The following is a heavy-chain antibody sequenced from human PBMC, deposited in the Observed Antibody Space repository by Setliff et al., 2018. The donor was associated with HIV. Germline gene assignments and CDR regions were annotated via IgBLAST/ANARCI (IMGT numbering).Heavy chain of an antibody. Sequence: GGSLRLSCEVSAFTFSTFAMHWVRRAPGKGPEWVGVISNDGSDQRYAESVKGRFTISRDNSKSMLYLQMNNLRVDDTAMYYCARADYDILTAYYSSAFDMWGKGRMVTVSS. CDR2: ISNDGSDQ. D-gene: IGHD3-9*01. CDR3: ARADYDILTAYYSSAFDM. V-gene: IGHV3-30*08. CDR1: AFTFSTFA. J-gene: IGHJ3*02.